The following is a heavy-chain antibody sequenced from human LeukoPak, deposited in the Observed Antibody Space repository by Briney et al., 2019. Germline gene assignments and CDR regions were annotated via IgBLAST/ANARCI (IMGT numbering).Heavy chain of an antibody. CDR3: ARATAFTGDYFDY. D-gene: IGHD2-8*02. CDR2: INPSGGST. Sequence: ASVKVSCKGSGYTFTSYYMHWVRQAPGQGLEWMGIINPSGGSTSYAQKFQGRVTMTRDMSTSTVYMELSSLRSEDTAVYYCARATAFTGDYFDYWGQGTLVTVSS. CDR1: GYTFTSYY. V-gene: IGHV1-46*01. J-gene: IGHJ4*02.